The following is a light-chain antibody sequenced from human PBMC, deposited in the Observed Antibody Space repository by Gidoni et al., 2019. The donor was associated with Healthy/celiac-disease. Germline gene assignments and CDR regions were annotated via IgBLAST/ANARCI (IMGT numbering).Light chain of an antibody. CDR3: AAWDDSLNGWV. CDR2: SNN. Sequence: SCSGSSSNIGSNTVNWYQQLPGTGPKLLIYSNNQRPSGVPDRFSGSKSGTSASLAISGLQSDDEADYYCAAWDDSLNGWVFGGGTKLTVL. CDR1: SSNIGSNT. J-gene: IGLJ3*02. V-gene: IGLV1-44*01.